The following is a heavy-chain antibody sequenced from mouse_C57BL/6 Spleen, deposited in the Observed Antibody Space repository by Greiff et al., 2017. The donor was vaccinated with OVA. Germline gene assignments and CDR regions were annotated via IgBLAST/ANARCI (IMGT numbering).Heavy chain of an antibody. CDR1: GFTFSSYG. CDR2: ISSGGSYT. CDR3: ARALYYGSSLYYAMDY. V-gene: IGHV5-6*01. J-gene: IGHJ4*01. D-gene: IGHD1-1*01. Sequence: EVQRVESGGDLVKPGGSLKLSCAASGFTFSSYGMSWVRQTPDKRLEWVATISSGGSYTYYPDSVKGRFTISRDNAKNTLYLQMSSLKSEDTAMYYCARALYYGSSLYYAMDYWGQGTSVTVSS.